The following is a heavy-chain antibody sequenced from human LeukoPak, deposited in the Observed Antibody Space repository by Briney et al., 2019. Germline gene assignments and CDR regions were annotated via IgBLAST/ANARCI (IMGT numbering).Heavy chain of an antibody. Sequence: GGSLRLSCAAAGFTFSKFAMHWVRQAPGKGLEWVAVVSYDGSYKYYADSVKGRFTISRDNSKYTLYLQMNSLRAEDTAVYYCARAPGYGAAYYFDYWGQGTLVTVSS. CDR1: GFTFSKFA. CDR2: VSYDGSYK. CDR3: ARAPGYGAAYYFDY. V-gene: IGHV3-30*04. D-gene: IGHD1-1*01. J-gene: IGHJ4*02.